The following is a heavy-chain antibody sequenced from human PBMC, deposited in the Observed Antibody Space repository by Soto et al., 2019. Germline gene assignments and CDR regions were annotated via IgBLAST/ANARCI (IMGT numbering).Heavy chain of an antibody. D-gene: IGHD4-17*01. J-gene: IGHJ2*01. Sequence: QVQLVESGGGVVQPGRSLRLSCAASGFTFSSYGMHWVRQAPGRELEWVAVISDDGSHEYYAGSVKGRFTISRDDSKNTLFLEMNSLRPEDTAVYYCAKDVATTYYFDLWGRGTLVTVSS. CDR1: GFTFSSYG. V-gene: IGHV3-30*18. CDR2: ISDDGSHE. CDR3: AKDVATTYYFDL.